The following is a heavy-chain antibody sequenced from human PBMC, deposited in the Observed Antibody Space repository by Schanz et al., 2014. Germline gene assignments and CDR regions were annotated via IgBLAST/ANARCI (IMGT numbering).Heavy chain of an antibody. D-gene: IGHD2-2*01. V-gene: IGHV3-23*01. J-gene: IGHJ4*02. CDR1: GFTFSSYA. CDR2: ISGSGGST. Sequence: VQLLQFGGGVVQPGRSLRLSCAASGFTFSSYAMSWVRQAPGKGLEWVSGISGSGGSTYYADSVKGRFTISRDNSKNTLYLHMNTLRSEDTAVYYCAKDSTHIDIVLVPTAIDYWGQGTLVTVSS. CDR3: AKDSTHIDIVLVPTAIDY.